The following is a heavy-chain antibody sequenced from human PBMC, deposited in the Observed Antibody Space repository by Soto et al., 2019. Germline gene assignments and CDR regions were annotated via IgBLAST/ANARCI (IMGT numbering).Heavy chain of an antibody. J-gene: IGHJ6*02. CDR3: ARDLLWFGVDV. Sequence: GGSLRLSCAASGFTFSSYEMNWVRQAPGKVLEWVSYISSSGSTIYYADSVKGRFTISRDNAKNSLYLQMNSLRAEDTAVYYCARDLLWFGVDVWGQGTTVTVSS. D-gene: IGHD3-10*01. CDR1: GFTFSSYE. CDR2: ISSSGSTI. V-gene: IGHV3-48*03.